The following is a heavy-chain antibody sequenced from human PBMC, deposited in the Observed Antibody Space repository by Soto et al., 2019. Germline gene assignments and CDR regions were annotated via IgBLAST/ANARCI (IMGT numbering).Heavy chain of an antibody. V-gene: IGHV1-58*01. J-gene: IGHJ4*02. CDR2: IVVGSGNT. CDR3: AAVGPGYSGRYAFDG. D-gene: IGHD1-26*01. CDR1: GFTXTSSA. Sequence: SXKVSFKASGFTXTSSAVELVGEARGQRLEWIGWIVVGSGNTNYAKKFQERVTITRDMSTRTAYMELSSLRSEDTAVYYCAAVGPGYSGRYAFDGWGQGTLSTVSS.